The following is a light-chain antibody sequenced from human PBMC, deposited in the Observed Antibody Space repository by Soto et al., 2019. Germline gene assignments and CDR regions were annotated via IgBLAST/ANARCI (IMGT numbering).Light chain of an antibody. Sequence: QPVLTQPPSVSGAPGQRVTISCTGSSSNIGAGFDVYWYQHLPGTAPKLLMYGNSSRPSGVPDRFSGSKSGTSASLAITGLQADDEAYYYCQSYDSGLSGVVFGGGTKLTVL. CDR1: SSNIGAGFD. V-gene: IGLV1-40*01. CDR3: QSYDSGLSGVV. J-gene: IGLJ2*01. CDR2: GNS.